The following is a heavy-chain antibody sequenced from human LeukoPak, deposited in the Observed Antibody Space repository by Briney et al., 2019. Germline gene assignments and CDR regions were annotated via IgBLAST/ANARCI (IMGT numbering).Heavy chain of an antibody. CDR3: ARVGRITTLYYFDY. V-gene: IGHV3-69-1*02. CDR1: GFIFSPYA. J-gene: IGHJ4*02. D-gene: IGHD3-10*02. CDR2: IAGGDDR. Sequence: GGSLRLSCAASGFIFSPYAMSWVRQAPGKGLEWVAGIAGGDDRFYADSVKGRFTISRDNAKNSLYLQMNSLRAEDTAVYYCARVGRITTLYYFDYWGQGTLVTVSS.